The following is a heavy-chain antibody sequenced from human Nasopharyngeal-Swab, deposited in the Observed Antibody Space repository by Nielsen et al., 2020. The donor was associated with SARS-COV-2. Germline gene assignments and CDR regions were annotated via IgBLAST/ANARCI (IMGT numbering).Heavy chain of an antibody. V-gene: IGHV5-51*01. CDR1: GYSFTSYW. CDR2: IYTGDSDT. Sequence: GESLKISCKGSGYSFTSYWIGWVRQMPGKGLEWMGIIYTGDSDTRYSPSFQGQVTISADKSISTAYLQWSSLKASDTAMYYCARHAPYCSGGSCYGYYFDYWGQGTLVTVSS. CDR3: ARHAPYCSGGSCYGYYFDY. D-gene: IGHD2-15*01. J-gene: IGHJ4*02.